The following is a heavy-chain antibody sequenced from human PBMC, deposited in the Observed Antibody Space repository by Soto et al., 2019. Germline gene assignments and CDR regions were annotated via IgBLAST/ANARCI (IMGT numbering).Heavy chain of an antibody. CDR3: GADCSSVVCYKHNGLDV. Sequence: QRQLVESGGGVVQPGRSLRLSCEASGFSLNSYAIHWVRQAPGKGLEWVAVISLDGTHKYYGDSVKGRFSTSRDNSKNAVYLEMSRLTSNDAAVYYCGADCSSVVCYKHNGLDVWGQGTAVTVSA. V-gene: IGHV3-30*04. D-gene: IGHD2-2*01. J-gene: IGHJ6*01. CDR2: ISLDGTHK. CDR1: GFSLNSYA.